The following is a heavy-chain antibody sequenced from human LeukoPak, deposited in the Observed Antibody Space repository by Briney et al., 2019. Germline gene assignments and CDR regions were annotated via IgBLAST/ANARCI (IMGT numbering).Heavy chain of an antibody. D-gene: IGHD2-2*01. J-gene: IGHJ3*02. Sequence: ASVKVSCKASGYTFTSYGISWVRQAPGQGLEWMGWISAYNGNTNYAQKLQGRVTMTTDTSTSTAYMELRSLRSDDTAVYYCARAAVSIVVVPAAFGKQDLSAFDIWGQGTMVTVSS. CDR1: GYTFTSYG. CDR2: ISAYNGNT. CDR3: ARAAVSIVVVPAAFGKQDLSAFDI. V-gene: IGHV1-18*01.